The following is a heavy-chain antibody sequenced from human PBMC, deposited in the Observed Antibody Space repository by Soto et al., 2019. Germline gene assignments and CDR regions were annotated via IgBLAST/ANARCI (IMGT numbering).Heavy chain of an antibody. Sequence: EVQLVESGGGLVQPGGSLRLSCAASGFTFSSYWMSWVRQAPGKGLEWVANIKQDGSEKYYVDSVKGRFTISRDNAKKSLYLKMSSLRADDTAVYYCARGYTGGYWGQGTLVTVSS. V-gene: IGHV3-7*05. J-gene: IGHJ4*02. CDR2: IKQDGSEK. D-gene: IGHD5-18*01. CDR3: ARGYTGGY. CDR1: GFTFSSYW.